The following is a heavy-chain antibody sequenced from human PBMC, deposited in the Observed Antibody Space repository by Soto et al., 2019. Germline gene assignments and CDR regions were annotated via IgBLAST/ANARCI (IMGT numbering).Heavy chain of an antibody. CDR2: IKSKTDGGTT. D-gene: IGHD6-19*01. Sequence: GGSLRLSCAASGFTFSSYRMTWVRQAPGKGLEWVGRIKSKTDGGTTDYAAPVKGRFTISRDDSKNTLYLQMNSLKTEDTAVYYCTTGGGGSGWYNAFDIWGQGTMVTVSS. V-gene: IGHV3-15*01. CDR3: TTGGGGSGWYNAFDI. J-gene: IGHJ3*02. CDR1: GFTFSSYR.